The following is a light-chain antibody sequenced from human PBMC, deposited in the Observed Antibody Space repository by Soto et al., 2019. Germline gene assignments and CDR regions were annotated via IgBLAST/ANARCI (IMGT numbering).Light chain of an antibody. CDR2: GAS. Sequence: EIVMTQSPATLSVSPGDRATLSCRASQSVSSNLAWYQQKSGQAPRLLLYGASTRATGIPARFSGSGSVTEFTLTISSLQSEDFAVYYCQQYNNWPWCTFDQGPKVESK. V-gene: IGKV3-15*01. CDR1: QSVSSN. J-gene: IGKJ1*01. CDR3: QQYNNWPWCT.